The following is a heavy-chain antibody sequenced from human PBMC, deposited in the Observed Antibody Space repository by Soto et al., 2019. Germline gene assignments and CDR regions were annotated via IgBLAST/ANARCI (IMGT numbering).Heavy chain of an antibody. J-gene: IGHJ6*02. CDR1: GGSISSYY. V-gene: IGHV4-4*07. CDR3: ARGNIRQQLVKYYYYYYGMDV. CDR2: IYTSGST. D-gene: IGHD6-13*01. Sequence: SETLSLTCTVSGGSISSYYWSWIRQPAGKGLEWIGRIYTSGSTNYNPSLKSRVTMSVDTSKNQFSLKLSSVTAADTAVYYCARGNIRQQLVKYYYYYYGMDVWGQGTTVTVSS.